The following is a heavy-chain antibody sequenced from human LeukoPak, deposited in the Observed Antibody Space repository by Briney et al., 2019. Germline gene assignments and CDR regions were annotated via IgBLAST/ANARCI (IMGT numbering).Heavy chain of an antibody. CDR2: ISGSGGTT. CDR3: AKDRAGTSGTRRGIDY. Sequence: ETLSLTCTVSGGSISSSSYYWGWIRQPPGKGLEWVSAISGSGGTTYYVESVKGRFTISRDGSRNTLYLQMNSLRAEDTAVYYCAKDRAGTSGTRRGIDYWGQGTLVTVSS. D-gene: IGHD3-10*01. V-gene: IGHV3-23*01. J-gene: IGHJ4*02. CDR1: GGSISSSSYY.